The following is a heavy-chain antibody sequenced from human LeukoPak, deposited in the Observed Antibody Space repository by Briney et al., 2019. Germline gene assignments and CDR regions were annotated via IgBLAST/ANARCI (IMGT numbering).Heavy chain of an antibody. V-gene: IGHV3-7*03. Sequence: HPGGSLRLSCAASGFTFSTYWMSWVRQAPGKGLEWVANIKQDGSEKYYVDSVKGRFTISRDNAKDSLYLQMNSLRAEDTAVYYCARARITMVRGVIGYWGQGTLVTVSS. CDR3: ARARITMVRGVIGY. J-gene: IGHJ4*02. D-gene: IGHD3-10*01. CDR1: GFTFSTYW. CDR2: IKQDGSEK.